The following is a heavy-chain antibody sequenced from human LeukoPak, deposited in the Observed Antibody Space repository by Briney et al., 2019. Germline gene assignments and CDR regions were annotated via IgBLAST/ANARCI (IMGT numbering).Heavy chain of an antibody. CDR2: IYTDGSST. Sequence: GGSLRLSCAASGFTFSNYWMHWVRQAPGKGLVWVSRIYTDGSSTNYADSVKGRFTISRDNIKNSLNLQMNSLRAEDTAIYYCARDSSHYLGSSDYWGQGTLVTVSS. CDR1: GFTFSNYW. J-gene: IGHJ4*02. CDR3: ARDSSHYLGSSDY. D-gene: IGHD6-6*01. V-gene: IGHV3-74*01.